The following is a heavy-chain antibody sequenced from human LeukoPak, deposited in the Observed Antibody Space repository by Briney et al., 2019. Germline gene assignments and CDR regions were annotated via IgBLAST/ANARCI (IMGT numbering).Heavy chain of an antibody. J-gene: IGHJ6*03. D-gene: IGHD6-13*01. CDR1: GFTFSDYQ. CDR2: ISNGGSTI. V-gene: IGHV3-11*04. Sequence: PGGSLRLSCAASGFTFSDYQMSWIRQAPGKGLEWVAIISNGGSTIYYADSVRGRFTMSRDNAKSSLYLQMDSLRVEDTAVYYCARDAGSSWYTFFAEVYYYYYMDVWGKGTTVTVSS. CDR3: ARDAGSSWYTFFAEVYYYYYMDV.